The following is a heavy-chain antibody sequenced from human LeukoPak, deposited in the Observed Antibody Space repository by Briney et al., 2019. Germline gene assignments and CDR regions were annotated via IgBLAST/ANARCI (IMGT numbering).Heavy chain of an antibody. CDR1: GFTFSSYS. CDR3: AKGCGGDWCYYMDV. D-gene: IGHD2-21*02. V-gene: IGHV3-48*04. Sequence: PGGSLRLSCAASGFTFSSYSMNWVRQAPGKGLEWVSYISSSGSPIYYADSVKGRFTISRDNAKNSLFLQMNSLRAEDTAVYYCAKGCGGDWCYYMDVWGKGTTVTISS. CDR2: ISSSGSPI. J-gene: IGHJ6*03.